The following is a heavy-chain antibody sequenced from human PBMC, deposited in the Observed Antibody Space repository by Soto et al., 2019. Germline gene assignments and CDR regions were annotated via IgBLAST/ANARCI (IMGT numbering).Heavy chain of an antibody. CDR1: GGTFSSYA. Sequence: QVQLVQSGAEVKKPGSSVKVSCKASGGTFSSYAISWVRQAPGQGLEWMGGIIPIFGTANYAQKFQGRVTITADEPTSTADMELSSLRSEDTAVYYCAREARATLYSSIWYEEIWDYWGQGTLVTVTS. J-gene: IGHJ4*02. CDR2: IIPIFGTA. V-gene: IGHV1-69*01. D-gene: IGHD6-13*01. CDR3: AREARATLYSSIWYEEIWDY.